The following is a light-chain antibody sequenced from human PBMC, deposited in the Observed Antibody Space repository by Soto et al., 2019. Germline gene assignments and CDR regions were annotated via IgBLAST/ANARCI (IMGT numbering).Light chain of an antibody. V-gene: IGKV1-5*03. J-gene: IGKJ1*01. CDR2: KAS. CDR3: QQYNSYPCT. Sequence: DIQMTQSPSTLSASVGDRVTITCRASQSISSWLAWYQQKPGKAPKLLIYKASSLESGVPSRFSGSGSGTEFTLTISSRQPDDFATYYCQQYNSYPCTFGQGTKVEIK. CDR1: QSISSW.